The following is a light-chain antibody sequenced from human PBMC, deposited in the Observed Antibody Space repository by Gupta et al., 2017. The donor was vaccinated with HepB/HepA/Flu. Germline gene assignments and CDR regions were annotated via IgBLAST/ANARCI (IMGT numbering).Light chain of an antibody. CDR2: AAS. V-gene: IGKV1-39*01. CDR1: QSISSY. J-gene: IGKJ3*01. CDR3: QQHDSNLSVT. Sequence: DIKMTQSPSSLSASVGDRVTITCRASQSISSYLNWYQQKPGKAPKLLIYAASSWQRGVPSRFSGSGCGKDFSLTISSRQQEDFAAYYCQQHDSNLSVTFGHGTKVDIK.